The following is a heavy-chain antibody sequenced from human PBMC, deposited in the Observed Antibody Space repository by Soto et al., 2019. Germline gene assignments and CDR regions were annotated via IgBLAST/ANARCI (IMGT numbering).Heavy chain of an antibody. Sequence: SQTLSLTCAISADSVSTNSAAWNWIRQSPSRGLEWLGRTYYRSKWYSDYGASVRSRITINPDTSKNQFSLQLNSVTPEDTAVYYCARYSSAGWFFDYWGQGTLVTVSS. D-gene: IGHD6-19*01. CDR2: TYYRSKWYS. V-gene: IGHV6-1*01. CDR1: ADSVSTNSAA. CDR3: ARYSSAGWFFDY. J-gene: IGHJ4*02.